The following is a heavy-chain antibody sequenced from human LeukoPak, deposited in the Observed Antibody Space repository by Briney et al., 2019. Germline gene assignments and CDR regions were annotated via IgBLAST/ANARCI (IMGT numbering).Heavy chain of an antibody. Sequence: SETLSLTCAVYGGSFSGYYWSWLREPPRKGLEWVGYMYYSGITNYNPSLKSRVTRSVYTSKIQLSLKLSSVTAADTALYYCAWDSGSWYDWYFDLWGRGTLVTVSS. J-gene: IGHJ2*01. D-gene: IGHD6-13*01. V-gene: IGHV4-59*01. CDR3: AWDSGSWYDWYFDL. CDR1: GGSFSGYY. CDR2: MYYSGIT.